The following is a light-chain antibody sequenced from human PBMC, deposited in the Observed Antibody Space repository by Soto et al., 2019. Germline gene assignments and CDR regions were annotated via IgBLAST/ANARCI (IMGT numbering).Light chain of an antibody. CDR3: ASWDDSLNGVV. J-gene: IGLJ2*01. Sequence: QSVVTQPPSASGTPGQGVTISCSGSSSNIGVNTVNWYQQLPGTAPKLLIYSDNLRPSGVPDRFSCSKSGTSASLAISGLQSEDEADYHCASWDDSLNGVVFGGGTQLTVL. CDR1: SSNIGVNT. CDR2: SDN. V-gene: IGLV1-44*01.